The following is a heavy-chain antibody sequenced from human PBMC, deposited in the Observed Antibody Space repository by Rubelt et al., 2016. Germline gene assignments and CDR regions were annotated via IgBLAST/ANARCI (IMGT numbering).Heavy chain of an antibody. D-gene: IGHD6-6*01. J-gene: IGHJ4*02. CDR3: ASIAARPAFFDY. V-gene: IGHV3-48*04. CDR2: ISGDSGTI. Sequence: PGGSLRLSCAASGFSLSGYSMDWVRQVPGKGLEWISYISGDSGTIYYADSVRGRFTISRDNVRNSLYLQMTRLRAEDTAVYYCASIAARPAFFDYWGQGALVTVSS. CDR1: GFSLSGYS.